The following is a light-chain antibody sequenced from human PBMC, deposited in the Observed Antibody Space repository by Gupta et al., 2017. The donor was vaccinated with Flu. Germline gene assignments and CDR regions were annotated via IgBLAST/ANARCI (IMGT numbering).Light chain of an antibody. CDR3: QHYDNLPPYS. CDR2: DAS. CDR1: QDISNY. V-gene: IGKV1-33*01. J-gene: IGKJ2*03. Sequence: TQSPSSLSASVGDRVTITCQASQDISNYLNWYQQKPGKAPKLLIYDASNLETGVPSRFSGSGSGTDFTFTISSLQPEDIATYYCQHYDNLPPYSFGQGTKLEIK.